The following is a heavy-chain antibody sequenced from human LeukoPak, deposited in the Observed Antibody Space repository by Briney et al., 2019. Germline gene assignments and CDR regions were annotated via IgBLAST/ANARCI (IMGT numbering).Heavy chain of an antibody. J-gene: IGHJ6*02. D-gene: IGHD6-19*01. CDR2: ISADGSTA. V-gene: IGHV3-23*01. Sequence: PGGSLRLSCAASGFIFSNRFMSWVRQAPGKGLEWVSTISADGSTAYYADSMKGRLTISRDNSRNTLFLQMSSLRVEDTAIYYCAKESGWITGYGLDVWARGPRSPSP. CDR1: GFIFSNRF. CDR3: AKESGWITGYGLDV.